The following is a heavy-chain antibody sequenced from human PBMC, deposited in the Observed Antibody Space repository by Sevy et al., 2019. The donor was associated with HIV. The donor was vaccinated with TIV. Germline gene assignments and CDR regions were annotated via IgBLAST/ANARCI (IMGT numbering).Heavy chain of an antibody. D-gene: IGHD5-12*01. Sequence: GGSLRLSCAASGFTFSDYYMSWIRQAPGKGLEWVSYISSSGSTIYYADSVKGRFTISRDHAKNSLYLQMNSLRAEDTAVYYCARDQIIKGLGSPLYYFDYWGQGTLVTVSS. CDR1: GFTFSDYY. J-gene: IGHJ4*02. CDR3: ARDQIIKGLGSPLYYFDY. CDR2: ISSSGSTI. V-gene: IGHV3-11*01.